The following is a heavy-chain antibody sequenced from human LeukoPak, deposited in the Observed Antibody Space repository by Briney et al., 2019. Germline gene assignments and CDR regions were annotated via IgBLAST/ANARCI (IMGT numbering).Heavy chain of an antibody. V-gene: IGHV3-53*01. Sequence: GGSLRLSCAASGFSFSNYWMHWVRQAPGKGLEWVSVIYSGGSTYYADSVKGRFTISRDNSKNTLYLQMNSLRAEDTAVYYCARDYYYYYGMDVWGQGTTVTVSS. CDR3: ARDYYYYYGMDV. CDR1: GFSFSNYW. J-gene: IGHJ6*02. CDR2: IYSGGST.